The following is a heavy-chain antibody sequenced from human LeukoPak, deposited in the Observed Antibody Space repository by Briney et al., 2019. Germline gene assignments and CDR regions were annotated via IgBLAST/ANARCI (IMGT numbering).Heavy chain of an antibody. CDR2: IYYSGST. Sequence: PSETLSLTCTVSGGSISSYYWSWIRQPPGKGLEWIGYIYYSGSTNYNPSLKSRVTISVDTSKNQFSLKLSSVTAADTAVYYCARYYITMVRGVIKPHFDYWGQGTLVTVSS. J-gene: IGHJ4*02. CDR3: ARYYITMVRGVIKPHFDY. CDR1: GGSISSYY. D-gene: IGHD3-10*01. V-gene: IGHV4-59*08.